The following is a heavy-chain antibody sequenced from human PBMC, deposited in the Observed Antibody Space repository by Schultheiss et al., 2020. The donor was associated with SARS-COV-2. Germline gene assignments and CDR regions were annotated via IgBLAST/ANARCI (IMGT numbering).Heavy chain of an antibody. J-gene: IGHJ4*02. CDR3: AKKSGSGFTYYFDY. CDR2: IWFDGSKK. CDR1: GFTFSSYG. Sequence: GGSLRLSCAASGFTFSSYGMHWVRQAPGKGLEWVAVIWFDGSKKDYADSVKGRFTISRDNSKNTVYLQMNSLRAEDTAIYYCAKKSGSGFTYYFDYWGQGSLVTVSS. D-gene: IGHD5-12*01. V-gene: IGHV3-33*06.